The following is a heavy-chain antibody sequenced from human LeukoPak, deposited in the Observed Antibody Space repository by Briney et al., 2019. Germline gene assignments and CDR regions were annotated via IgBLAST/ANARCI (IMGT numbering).Heavy chain of an antibody. CDR1: GGSIISSDYH. Sequence: PSETLSLTCTVSGGSIISSDYHWGWVRQPPGKGLEWIGTISYSGNTDYNPSLKSRVTISVDTSKNQFSLKLSSVTAADTAVYYCASSYYDYVWGSYRIDYWGQGTLVTVSS. CDR2: ISYSGNT. V-gene: IGHV4-39*07. CDR3: ASSYYDYVWGSYRIDY. J-gene: IGHJ4*02. D-gene: IGHD3-16*02.